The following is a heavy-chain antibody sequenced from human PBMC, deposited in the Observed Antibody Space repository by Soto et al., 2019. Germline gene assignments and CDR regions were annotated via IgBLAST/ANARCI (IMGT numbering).Heavy chain of an antibody. D-gene: IGHD3-3*01. CDR2: ISSVGGST. Sequence: EVHLLESGGGLVLPGVSLRLSCAGSGFTFSSYAMSWVRQAPGKGLEWVSAISSVGGSTYYADSVKGRFIISRDNSENTLYLQVNSLRAEDTAIYYCTKDSEFTYNDLWSGYYAFDSWGQGTLVTVSS. V-gene: IGHV3-23*01. CDR3: TKDSEFTYNDLWSGYYAFDS. J-gene: IGHJ4*02. CDR1: GFTFSSYA.